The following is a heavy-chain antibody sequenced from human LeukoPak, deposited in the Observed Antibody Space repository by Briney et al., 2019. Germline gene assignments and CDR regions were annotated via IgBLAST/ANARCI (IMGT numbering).Heavy chain of an antibody. D-gene: IGHD3-3*01. V-gene: IGHV5-51*01. Sequence: GESLKISCKGSGYSFTSYWIGWVRQMPGKGLEWMGIIYPGDSDTRYSPSFQGQVTISADKSISTAYLQWSSLKASDTAMYYCARLSLGPYYDFWSGYSPDAFDIWGQGTMVTVSS. CDR3: ARLSLGPYYDFWSGYSPDAFDI. CDR1: GYSFTSYW. CDR2: IYPGDSDT. J-gene: IGHJ3*02.